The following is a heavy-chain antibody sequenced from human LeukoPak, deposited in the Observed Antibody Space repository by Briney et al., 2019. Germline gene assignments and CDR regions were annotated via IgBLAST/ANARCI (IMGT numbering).Heavy chain of an antibody. J-gene: IGHJ3*01. CDR2: MNPNNGGT. CDR3: ARLDDYGDYVTAFDV. CDR1: GYTFISYH. V-gene: IGHV1-8*01. Sequence: ASVKVSCKASGYTFISYHIHWVRQASGKGLEWVAWMNPNNGGTGYAQKFQGRVAMTRKTSMNTAYMEMSSLRSEDTAVYYCARLDDYGDYVTAFDVWGQGTMVTVSS. D-gene: IGHD4-17*01.